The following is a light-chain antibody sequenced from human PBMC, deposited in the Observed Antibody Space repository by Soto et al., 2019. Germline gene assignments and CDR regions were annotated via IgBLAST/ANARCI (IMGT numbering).Light chain of an antibody. J-gene: IGKJ1*01. V-gene: IGKV1-5*03. Sequence: DTQMTQSPSTLSASVGDRVTITCRASQSISSWLAWYQQKPGKAPKLLIYKASSLESGVPSRFSGSGSGTEFTLTISSLQPDDFATYYCQQYNNYSGTFGQGTKVEIK. CDR3: QQYNNYSGT. CDR2: KAS. CDR1: QSISSW.